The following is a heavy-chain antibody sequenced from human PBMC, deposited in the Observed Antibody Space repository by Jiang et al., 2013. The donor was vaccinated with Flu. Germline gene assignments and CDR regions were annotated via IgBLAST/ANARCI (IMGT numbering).Heavy chain of an antibody. V-gene: IGHV1-69*06. CDR2: MPIFDTT. CDR3: AKDGTGYSSSWFDY. D-gene: IGHD6-13*01. J-gene: IGHJ5*01. Sequence: MPIFDTTKYAQRFQGRVTINADKSTSTAYMELSSLTSEDTAVYYCAKDGTGYSSSWFDYWGQGTLITVSS.